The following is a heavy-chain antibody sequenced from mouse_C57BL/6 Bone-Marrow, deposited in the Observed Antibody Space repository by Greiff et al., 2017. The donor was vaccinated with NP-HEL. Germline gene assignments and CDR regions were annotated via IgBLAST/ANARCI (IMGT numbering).Heavy chain of an antibody. D-gene: IGHD1-1*02. CDR3: VSLWSYYAMDY. CDR1: GYSFTGYY. V-gene: IGHV1-42*01. Sequence: VQLQQSGPELVKPGASVKISCKASGYSFTGYYMNWVKQSPEKSLEWIGEINPSTGGTTYNQKFKAKATLTVDKSSSTAYMQLKSLTSEDSAVYYCVSLWSYYAMDYWGQGTSVTVSS. CDR2: INPSTGGT. J-gene: IGHJ4*01.